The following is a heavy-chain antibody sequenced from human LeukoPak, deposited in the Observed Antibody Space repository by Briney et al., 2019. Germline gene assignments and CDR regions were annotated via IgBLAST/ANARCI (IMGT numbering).Heavy chain of an antibody. Sequence: PSETLSLTCTVSGGSISSSSYYWSWIRQPPGKGLEWIGYIYYSGSTNYNPSLKSRVTISVDTSKNQFSLKLSSVTAADTAVYYCARVGRAIRARGVLNWFDPWGQGTLVTVSS. D-gene: IGHD3-10*01. CDR1: GGSISSSSYY. V-gene: IGHV4-61*01. CDR3: ARVGRAIRARGVLNWFDP. J-gene: IGHJ5*02. CDR2: IYYSGST.